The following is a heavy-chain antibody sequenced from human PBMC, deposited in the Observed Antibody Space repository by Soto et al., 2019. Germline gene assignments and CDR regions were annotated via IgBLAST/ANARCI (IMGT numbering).Heavy chain of an antibody. CDR3: ARGHYYGSGSSPYNWFDP. V-gene: IGHV1-69*01. J-gene: IGHJ5*02. CDR2: IIPIFGTA. Sequence: QVQLVQSGAEVKKPGSSVKVSCKASGGTFSSYAISWVRQAPGQGLEWMGGIIPIFGTANYAQKFQGRVTITADESTSTAYMELRSLRSEDTAVYYCARGHYYGSGSSPYNWFDPWGQGTLVTVSS. CDR1: GGTFSSYA. D-gene: IGHD3-10*01.